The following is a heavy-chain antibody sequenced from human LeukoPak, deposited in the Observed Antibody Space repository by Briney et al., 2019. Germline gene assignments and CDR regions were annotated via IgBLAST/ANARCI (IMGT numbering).Heavy chain of an antibody. D-gene: IGHD3-10*01. Sequence: SETLSLTCAVYGGSFSGYYWSWIRQPPGKGLEWIGEINHGGSTNYNASLKSRVTISVDTSKNQFSLKLSSVTAADTAVYYCARGTHYYGSGRPSFWFDPWGQGTLVTVSS. CDR3: ARGTHYYGSGRPSFWFDP. V-gene: IGHV4-34*01. J-gene: IGHJ5*02. CDR2: INHGGST. CDR1: GGSFSGYY.